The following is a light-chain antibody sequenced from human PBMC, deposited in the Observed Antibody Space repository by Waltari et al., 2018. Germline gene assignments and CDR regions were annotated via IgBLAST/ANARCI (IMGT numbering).Light chain of an antibody. J-gene: IGLJ3*02. V-gene: IGLV1-44*01. Sequence: QSALTQPPSVSGTPGQRVTIPCSGSYSNLGSRPVTWYQQLPGTAPKRLIYGNDHRPSGVPDRFSGSKSGTSASLAISGLQSEDEADYYCATWDDSLNWVFGGGTKLTVL. CDR2: GND. CDR3: ATWDDSLNWV. CDR1: YSNLGSRP.